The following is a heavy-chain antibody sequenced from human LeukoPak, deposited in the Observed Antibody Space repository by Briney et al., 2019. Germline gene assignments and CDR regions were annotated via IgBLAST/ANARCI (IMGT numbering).Heavy chain of an antibody. CDR3: ARDVGQYYDILTGYCGY. CDR1: GFTFSSYG. CDR2: IRYDGSNK. J-gene: IGHJ4*02. D-gene: IGHD3-9*01. V-gene: IGHV3-30*02. Sequence: PGGSLRLSCAASGFTFSSYGMHWVRQAPGKGLEWVAFIRYDGSNKYYADSVKGRFTISRDNSKNTLYLQMNSLRAEDTAVYYCARDVGQYYDILTGYCGYWGQGTLVTVSS.